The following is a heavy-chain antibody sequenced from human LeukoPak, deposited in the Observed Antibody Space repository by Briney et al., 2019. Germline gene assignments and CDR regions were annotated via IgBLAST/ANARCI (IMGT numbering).Heavy chain of an antibody. CDR3: ARDLGVAVRPFSLFY. CDR1: GYTFTGYY. D-gene: IGHD6-6*01. CDR2: INPKSGVT. V-gene: IGHV1-2*02. Sequence: ASVKVSCKASGYTFTGYYMHWVRQAPGQGPEWMGWINPKSGVTNYAQKFQGRVTMTSDTSISTAYMEFGSLRSDDTAMYCCARDLGVAVRPFSLFYWGQGTLVTVSS. J-gene: IGHJ4*02.